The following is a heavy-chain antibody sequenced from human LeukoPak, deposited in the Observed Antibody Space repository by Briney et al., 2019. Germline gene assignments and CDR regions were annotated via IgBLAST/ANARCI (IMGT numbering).Heavy chain of an antibody. Sequence: SETLSLTCTVSGGSVSNGNYYWSWIRQPPGKGPEWIGNMHYSGSTNYNPSLKSRVTISVDTSMNQFSLLLTSATAADTAVYYCARDSLLRGSGWDYWYFDLWGRGTLVTVSS. CDR2: MHYSGST. CDR3: ARDSLLRGSGWDYWYFDL. J-gene: IGHJ2*01. CDR1: GGSVSNGNYY. D-gene: IGHD6-25*01. V-gene: IGHV4-61*01.